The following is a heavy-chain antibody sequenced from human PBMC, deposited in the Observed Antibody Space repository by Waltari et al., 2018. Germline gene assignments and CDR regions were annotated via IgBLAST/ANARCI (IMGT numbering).Heavy chain of an antibody. J-gene: IGHJ4*02. Sequence: QVQLVQSGAEVKKPGASVKVSCKASGYTFTSYGISWVRQAPGQGLEWMGWISAYNGNTNYAQKLQGRVTMTTDTSTSTAYMELRSLRSDDTAVYYCARVPVLRFLEWLGDSDYWGQGTLVTVSS. CDR3: ARVPVLRFLEWLGDSDY. V-gene: IGHV1-18*01. D-gene: IGHD3-3*01. CDR2: ISAYNGNT. CDR1: GYTFTSYG.